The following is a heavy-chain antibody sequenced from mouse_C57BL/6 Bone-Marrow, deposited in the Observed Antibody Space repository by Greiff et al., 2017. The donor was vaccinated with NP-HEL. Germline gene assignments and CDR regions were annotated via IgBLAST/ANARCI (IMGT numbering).Heavy chain of an antibody. D-gene: IGHD1-1*01. J-gene: IGHJ4*01. Sequence: DVKLVESGGGLVQPGGSLSLSCAASGFSFTDYYMSWVRQPPGKALEWLGFIRNKANGYTTEYSASVKGRFTISRDNSQSILYLQMNALGAENSATYYCARSYYGSSFDYWGQGTSVTVSS. CDR3: ARSYYGSSFDY. CDR1: GFSFTDYY. V-gene: IGHV7-3*01. CDR2: IRNKANGYTT.